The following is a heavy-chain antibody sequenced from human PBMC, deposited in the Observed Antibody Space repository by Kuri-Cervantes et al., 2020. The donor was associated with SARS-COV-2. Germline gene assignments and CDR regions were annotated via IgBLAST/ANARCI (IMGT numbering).Heavy chain of an antibody. J-gene: IGHJ6*02. CDR2: IYYSGST. D-gene: IGHD6-19*01. CDR1: GGSISSSSYY. V-gene: IGHV4-61*01. Sequence: WGSLTLSCTVSGGSISSSSYYWSWIRQPPGKGLEWIGYIYYSGSTNYNPSLKSRVTISVDTSKNQFSLKLSSVTAADTAAYYCARARIVSSGWYYYYGMDVWGQGTTVTVSS. CDR3: ARARIVSSGWYYYYGMDV.